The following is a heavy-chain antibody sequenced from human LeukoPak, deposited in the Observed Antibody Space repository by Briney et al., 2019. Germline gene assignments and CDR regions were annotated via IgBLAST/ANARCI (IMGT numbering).Heavy chain of an antibody. J-gene: IGHJ6*03. V-gene: IGHV1-18*01. D-gene: IGHD3-22*01. CDR1: GYTFTSYG. Sequence: ASVKVSCKASGYTFTSYGISWVRQAPGQGLEWMGWISAYNGNTNYAQKLQGRVTMTTDTSTSTAYMELRSLRSDDTAVYYCARLVVHPEYYYYYYMDVWGKGTTVTVSS. CDR3: ARLVVHPEYYYYYYMDV. CDR2: ISAYNGNT.